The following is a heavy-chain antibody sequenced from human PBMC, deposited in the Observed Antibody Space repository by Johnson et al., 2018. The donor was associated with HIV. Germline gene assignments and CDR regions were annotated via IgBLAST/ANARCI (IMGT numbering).Heavy chain of an antibody. V-gene: IGHV3-66*03. Sequence: VQLVESGGGLIQPGGSLRLSCAVSGLSVSINYITWVRQAPGKGLEWVSVIHSGGSTYYADSVEGRFTISKDNSKNTVLLQINSLRAEETAVYYCAKDGSDAFDIWGQGTMVTVSS. CDR2: IHSGGST. CDR1: GLSVSINY. J-gene: IGHJ3*02. CDR3: AKDGSDAFDI. D-gene: IGHD2-2*03.